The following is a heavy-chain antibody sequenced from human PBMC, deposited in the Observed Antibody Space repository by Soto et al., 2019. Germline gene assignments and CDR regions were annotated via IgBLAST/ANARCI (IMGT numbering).Heavy chain of an antibody. Sequence: QITLKESGPTLVKPTQTLTLTCTFSGFSLSTSGVGVGWVRQPPGKALECLALIYGNDDKRYSPSLKNRLTITKDTAKNQVVSTMTNMDPVDTATYYCTHSGVTYYYGPGNDDAINHWGQGTLVTVSS. V-gene: IGHV2-5*01. D-gene: IGHD3-10*01. CDR3: THSGVTYYYGPGNDDAINH. J-gene: IGHJ4*02. CDR1: GFSLSTSGVG. CDR2: IYGNDDK.